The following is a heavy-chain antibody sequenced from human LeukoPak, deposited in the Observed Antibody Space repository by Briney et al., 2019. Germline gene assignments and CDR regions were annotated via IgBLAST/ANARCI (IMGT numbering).Heavy chain of an antibody. CDR2: IKKDGSEK. CDR3: ARDWYSYYYGMDV. Sequence: GGSLRLSCAASGFTFSSYWMSWVRQAPGKGLEWVANIKKDGSEKYYVDSVKGRFTISRDNAKNSLYLQMNSLRAEDTAVYYCARDWYSYYYGMDVWGQGTTVTVSS. V-gene: IGHV3-7*01. J-gene: IGHJ6*02. CDR1: GFTFSSYW. D-gene: IGHD1-1*01.